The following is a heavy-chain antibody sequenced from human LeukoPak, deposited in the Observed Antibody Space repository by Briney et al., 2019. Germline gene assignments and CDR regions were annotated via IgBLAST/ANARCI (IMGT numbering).Heavy chain of an antibody. CDR2: IYYSGST. CDR1: GGSISSSSYY. V-gene: IGHV4-39*01. Sequence: SETLSLTCTVSGGSISSSSYYWGWIRQPPGKGLEWIGSIYYSGSTYYNPSLKSRVTISVDTSKNQFSLKPSSVTAADTAVYYCARLDIVVVPAALYNWFDPWGQGTLVTVSS. J-gene: IGHJ5*02. D-gene: IGHD2-2*01. CDR3: ARLDIVVVPAALYNWFDP.